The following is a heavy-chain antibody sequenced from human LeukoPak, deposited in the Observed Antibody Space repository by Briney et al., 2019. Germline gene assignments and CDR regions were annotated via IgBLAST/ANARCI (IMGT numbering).Heavy chain of an antibody. Sequence: GGSLRLSCAASGFTFDDYAMHWVRQAPGKGLEWVSGISWNSGSIGYADSVKGRFTISRDNAKNSLYLQMNSLRAEDTAVYYCARDLEWLAPGYDYWGQGTLVTVSS. CDR3: ARDLEWLAPGYDY. V-gene: IGHV3-9*01. CDR1: GFTFDDYA. J-gene: IGHJ4*02. D-gene: IGHD6-19*01. CDR2: ISWNSGSI.